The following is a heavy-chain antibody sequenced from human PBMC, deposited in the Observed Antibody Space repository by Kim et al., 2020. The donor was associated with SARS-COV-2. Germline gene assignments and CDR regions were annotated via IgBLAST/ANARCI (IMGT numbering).Heavy chain of an antibody. CDR1: GESFSGHY. D-gene: IGHD3-22*01. V-gene: IGHV4-34*01. J-gene: IGHJ4*02. CDR2: INHSGRT. CDR3: ARGRTGVNMMGVVITGAESYVDY. Sequence: SETLSLSCAVYGESFSGHYWSWIRQPPGTGLEWIGEINHSGRTNYNPSLKSRVTISVDTSKNQFSLRLRSVTAAATARYYCARGRTGVNMMGVVITGAESYVDYWGLGTLVTVSS.